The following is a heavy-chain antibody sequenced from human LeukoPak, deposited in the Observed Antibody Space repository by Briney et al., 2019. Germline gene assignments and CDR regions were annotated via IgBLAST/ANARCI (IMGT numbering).Heavy chain of an antibody. D-gene: IGHD2-21*02. J-gene: IGHJ5*02. CDR3: AKDSFMVTTGGWFDP. CDR2: ISYDGSNK. V-gene: IGHV3-30*18. CDR1: GFTFSSYG. Sequence: GGSLRLSCAASGFTFSSYGMHWVRQAPGKGLEWVAVISYDGSNKYYADSVKGRFTISRDNSKNTLYLQMNSLRAEDTAVYYCAKDSFMVTTGGWFDPWGQGTLVTVSS.